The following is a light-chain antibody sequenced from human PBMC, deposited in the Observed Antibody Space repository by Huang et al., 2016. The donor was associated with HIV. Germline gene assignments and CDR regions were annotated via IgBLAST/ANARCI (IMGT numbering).Light chain of an antibody. CDR1: QSLTNSY. CDR2: GAS. J-gene: IGKJ2*01. Sequence: DIVLTQSPGTLSLSPGERATLSCRASQSLTNSYLAWYQQKPGQPPRLLIDGASSRATGIPDRFSGSGSGTDFTLTITGLEPEDFAVYYCQQYGMSPRTFGQGTKLEIK. CDR3: QQYGMSPRT. V-gene: IGKV3-20*01.